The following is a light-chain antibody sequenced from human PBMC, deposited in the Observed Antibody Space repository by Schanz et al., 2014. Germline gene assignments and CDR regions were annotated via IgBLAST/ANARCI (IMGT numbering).Light chain of an antibody. CDR2: GAS. J-gene: IGKJ1*01. CDR3: QQHGTLPST. Sequence: EIVLTQSPATLSLSPGERATLSCRASQSVSSSYLAWYQQKPGQAPRLLISGASSRATGIPDRFSGSGSGTDFTLTISRLEPEDFAVYYCQQHGTLPSTFGQGTKVEL. CDR1: QSVSSSY. V-gene: IGKV3-20*01.